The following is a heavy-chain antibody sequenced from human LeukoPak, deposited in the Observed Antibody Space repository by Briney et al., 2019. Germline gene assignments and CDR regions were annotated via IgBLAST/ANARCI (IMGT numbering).Heavy chain of an antibody. Sequence: SETLSLTCTVSGGSISSGGYYWSWIPQHPGKGLEWIGYIYYSGSTYYNPSLKSRVTISVDTSKNQFSLKLSSVTAADTAVYYCARCLDSSSPNFDYWGQGTLVTVSS. CDR2: IYYSGST. D-gene: IGHD6-6*01. CDR1: GGSISSGGYY. J-gene: IGHJ4*02. CDR3: ARCLDSSSPNFDY. V-gene: IGHV4-31*03.